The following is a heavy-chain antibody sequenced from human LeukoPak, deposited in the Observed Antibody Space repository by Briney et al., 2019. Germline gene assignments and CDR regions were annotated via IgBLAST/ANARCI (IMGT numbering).Heavy chain of an antibody. Sequence: ASVKVSCKASGYTFIGYYLHWVRQAPGQGLEWMGWINPTSGGTNYAQKFQDRVTMTRDTSVNTAYMELSRLTSDDTAVYYCARLVGLSTTASYWGQGTLVIVSS. CDR2: INPTSGGT. D-gene: IGHD5/OR15-5a*01. J-gene: IGHJ4*02. V-gene: IGHV1-2*02. CDR1: GYTFIGYY. CDR3: ARLVGLSTTASY.